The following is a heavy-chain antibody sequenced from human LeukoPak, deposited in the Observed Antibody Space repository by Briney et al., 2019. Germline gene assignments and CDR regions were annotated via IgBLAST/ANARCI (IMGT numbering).Heavy chain of an antibody. V-gene: IGHV4-59*01. CDR2: IYYSGST. Sequence: SETLSLTCTVSGGSISSYYWSWIRQPPGKGLEWIGYIYYSGSTNYNPSLKSRVTISVDTSKNQFSLKLSSVTAADTAVYYCAATTPGSGGYYFDYWGQGTLVTVSS. J-gene: IGHJ4*02. CDR3: AATTPGSGGYYFDY. CDR1: GGSISSYY. D-gene: IGHD3-16*01.